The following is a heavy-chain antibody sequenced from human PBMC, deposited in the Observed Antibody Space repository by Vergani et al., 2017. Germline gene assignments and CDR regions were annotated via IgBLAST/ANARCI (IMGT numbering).Heavy chain of an antibody. V-gene: IGHV3-48*02. D-gene: IGHD2-2*01. Sequence: EVQLVESGGGLVQPGGSLRLSCAASGFTFSSYSMNWVRQAPGKGLEWVSYISSSSSTIYYADSVKGRFTISRDNAKNSLYLQMNSLRDEDTAVYYCARDQFCSSTSCSQVHTMGWYYYYGMDVWGQGTTVTVSS. CDR3: ARDQFCSSTSCSQVHTMGWYYYYGMDV. J-gene: IGHJ6*02. CDR1: GFTFSSYS. CDR2: ISSSSSTI.